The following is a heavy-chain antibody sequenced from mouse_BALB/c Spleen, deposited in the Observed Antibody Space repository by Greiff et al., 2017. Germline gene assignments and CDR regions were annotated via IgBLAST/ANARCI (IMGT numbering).Heavy chain of an antibody. D-gene: IGHD2-14*01. CDR3: ARSNYRYDVSYAMDY. V-gene: IGHV14-3*02. J-gene: IGHJ4*01. Sequence: VHVKQSGAELVKPGASVKLSCTASGFNIKDTYMHWVKQRPEQGLEWIGRIDPANGNTKYDPKFQGKATITADTSSNTAYLQLSSLTSEDTAVYYCARSNYRYDVSYAMDYWGQGTSVTVSS. CDR2: IDPANGNT. CDR1: GFNIKDTY.